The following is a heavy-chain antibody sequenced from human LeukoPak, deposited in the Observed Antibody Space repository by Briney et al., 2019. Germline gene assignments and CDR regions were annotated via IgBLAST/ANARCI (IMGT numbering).Heavy chain of an antibody. CDR3: ARNFLWLVAANRDDRTDDY. D-gene: IGHD2-15*01. J-gene: IGHJ4*02. CDR1: GYTFTDYY. V-gene: IGHV1-2*02. CDR2: INPNSGGT. Sequence: RASVKVSCKASGYTFTDYYMHWVRQAPGQGLEWMGWINPNSGGTNYAQKFQGRVTMTRDTSISTAYMELSRLRSDDTAVYYCARNFLWLVAANRDDRTDDYWGQGTLVTVSS.